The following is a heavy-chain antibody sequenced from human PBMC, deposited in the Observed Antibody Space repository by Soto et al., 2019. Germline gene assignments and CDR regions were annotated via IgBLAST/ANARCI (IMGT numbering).Heavy chain of an antibody. CDR3: ARAGVLLVSSHYPASYWFDP. CDR2: ISSSGSTI. D-gene: IGHD2-8*02. V-gene: IGHV3-11*01. CDR1: GFTFSDYY. J-gene: IGHJ5*02. Sequence: QVQLVESGGGLVKPGGSLRLSCAASGFTFSDYYMSWIRQAPGKGLEWVSYISSSGSTIYYADSVKGRFTISRDNAKNSLYLQMNSLRAEDTAVYYCARAGVLLVSSHYPASYWFDPWGQGTLVTVSS.